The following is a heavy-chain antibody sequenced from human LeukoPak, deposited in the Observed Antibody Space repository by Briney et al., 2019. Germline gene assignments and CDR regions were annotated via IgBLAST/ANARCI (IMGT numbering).Heavy chain of an antibody. CDR1: GYTFTSYA. V-gene: IGHV1-8*02. CDR3: AKNYDFLTGYAN. CDR2: INPNSGDT. J-gene: IGHJ4*02. D-gene: IGHD3-9*01. Sequence: ASVKVSCKASGYTFTSYAMNWVRQAPGQGLEWMGWINPNSGDTRYAQKFQGRVTMTRNTSISTAYMELSSLRSEDTAVYYCAKNYDFLTGYANWGQGTLVTVSS.